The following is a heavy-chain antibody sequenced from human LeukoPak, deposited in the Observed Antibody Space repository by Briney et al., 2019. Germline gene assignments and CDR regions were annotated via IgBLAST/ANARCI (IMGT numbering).Heavy chain of an antibody. J-gene: IGHJ4*02. Sequence: PGGSPRLSCAASGFTFRSYGMHWVRQAPGKGLEWVAVIWYDGSNKYYADSVKGRFTISRDNSKNTLYLQMNSLRAEDTAVYYFTQKTAYDILTGSPIYYFDYWGQGTLVTVSS. D-gene: IGHD3-9*01. V-gene: IGHV3-33*01. CDR3: TQKTAYDILTGSPIYYFDY. CDR1: GFTFRSYG. CDR2: IWYDGSNK.